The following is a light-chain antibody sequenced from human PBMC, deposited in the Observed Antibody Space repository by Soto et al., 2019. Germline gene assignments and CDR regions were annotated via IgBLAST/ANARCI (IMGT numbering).Light chain of an antibody. CDR1: QYINTR. CDR2: QTS. CDR3: HQRQSWPRT. Sequence: EIVLTQSPATLSSFPGDRVTLSCRASQYINTRLAWYQHRPGQAPRLLIYQTSLRAAGIPARFSASVSGTDFTLTISDVQHEDFALYYCHQRQSWPRTVGQGTKVDI. J-gene: IGKJ1*01. V-gene: IGKV3-11*01.